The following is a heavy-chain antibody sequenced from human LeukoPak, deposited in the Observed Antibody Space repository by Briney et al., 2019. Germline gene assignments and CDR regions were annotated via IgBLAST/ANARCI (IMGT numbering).Heavy chain of an antibody. Sequence: QAGGSLRLSCAASGFTFSSYWMSWVRQAPGKGLEWVANIKQDGSEKYYVDSVKGRFTISRDNAKNSLYLQMNSLRAEDTAVYYCARDGGSGSYYLTPMGYYYYYGMDVWGQGTTVTVSS. V-gene: IGHV3-7*01. CDR1: GFTFSSYW. J-gene: IGHJ6*02. CDR2: IKQDGSEK. D-gene: IGHD3-10*01. CDR3: ARDGGSGSYYLTPMGYYYYYGMDV.